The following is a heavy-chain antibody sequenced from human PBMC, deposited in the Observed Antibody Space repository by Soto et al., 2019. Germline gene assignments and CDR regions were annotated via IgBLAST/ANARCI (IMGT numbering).Heavy chain of an antibody. V-gene: IGHV4-39*01. CDR1: GGSISSYY. CDR3: ASHLDNWNYGSFDY. J-gene: IGHJ4*02. CDR2: IYYSGST. Sequence: SETLSLTCTVSGGSISSYYWGWIRQPPGKGLEWIGSIYYSGSTYYNPSLKSRVTISVDTSKNQFSLKLSSVTAADTAVYYCASHLDNWNYGSFDYWGQGTLVTVSS. D-gene: IGHD1-1*01.